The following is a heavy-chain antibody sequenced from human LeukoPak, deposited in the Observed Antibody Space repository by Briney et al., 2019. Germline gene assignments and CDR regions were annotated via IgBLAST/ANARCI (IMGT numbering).Heavy chain of an antibody. CDR1: GGSISSYY. Sequence: PSETLPLTCTVSGGSISSYYWSWIRQPPGKGLEWIGYIYYSGSTNYNPSLKSRVTISVDTSKNQFSLKLSSVTAADTAVYYCAREFTMVRGGGGFNWFDPWGQGTLVTVSS. J-gene: IGHJ5*02. CDR3: AREFTMVRGGGGFNWFDP. D-gene: IGHD3-10*01. CDR2: IYYSGST. V-gene: IGHV4-59*01.